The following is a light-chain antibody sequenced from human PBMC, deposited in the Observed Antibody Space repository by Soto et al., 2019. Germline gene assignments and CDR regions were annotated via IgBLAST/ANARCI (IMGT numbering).Light chain of an antibody. Sequence: DIPMTQSPSSLSASVADRVTITYRASQSIRRSLNWYQQKPGKAPNLLIYAASSLQTGVPSRFTGSGSGTDFTLTISNLQPEDFAVYYCQQTYSSPRTFGQGTKVEIK. J-gene: IGKJ1*01. CDR1: QSIRRS. V-gene: IGKV1-39*01. CDR2: AAS. CDR3: QQTYSSPRT.